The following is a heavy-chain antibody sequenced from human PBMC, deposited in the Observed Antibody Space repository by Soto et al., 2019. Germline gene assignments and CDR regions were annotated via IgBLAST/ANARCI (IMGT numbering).Heavy chain of an antibody. CDR3: AKHRVGATSDGFDI. CDR2: MSASGINT. D-gene: IGHD1-26*01. J-gene: IGHJ3*02. V-gene: IGHV3-23*01. CDR1: GFSFSSYA. Sequence: EVPLLESGGGLVQPGGSLRLSCAASGFSFSSYAMSWVRQAPGKGLEWVSSMSASGINTYYADSVKGRFTISRDNSKNTLYVQMNSLRAEDAAVYYCAKHRVGATSDGFDIWGQGTMVTVSS.